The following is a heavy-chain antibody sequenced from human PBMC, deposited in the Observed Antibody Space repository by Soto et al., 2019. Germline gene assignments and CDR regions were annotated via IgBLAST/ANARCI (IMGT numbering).Heavy chain of an antibody. CDR2: IYYSGST. CDR1: GGSISRSSYY. D-gene: IGHD6-13*01. Sequence: PSKTLSLTCTVSGGSISRSSYYWGWIRPPPGKGLEWIGSIYYSGSTYYNPSLKSRVTISVDTSKKQFSLKLSSVTAADTAVYYCASRKRIAEAGTLYYGMDVWGQGTTVT. V-gene: IGHV4-39*01. CDR3: ASRKRIAEAGTLYYGMDV. J-gene: IGHJ6*02.